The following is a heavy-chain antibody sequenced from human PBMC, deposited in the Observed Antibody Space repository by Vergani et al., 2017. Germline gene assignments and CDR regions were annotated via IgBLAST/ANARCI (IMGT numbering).Heavy chain of an antibody. CDR3: AKDPRYSSGWEGYFDY. Sequence: VQLVESGGGVVQPGRSLRLSCAASGFTFSSYGMHWVRQAPGKGLEWVAVISYDGSNKYYADSVKGRFTISRDNSKNTLYLQMNSLRAEDTAVYYCAKDPRYSSGWEGYFDYWGQGTLVTVSS. CDR1: GFTFSSYG. CDR2: ISYDGSNK. D-gene: IGHD6-19*01. J-gene: IGHJ4*02. V-gene: IGHV3-30*18.